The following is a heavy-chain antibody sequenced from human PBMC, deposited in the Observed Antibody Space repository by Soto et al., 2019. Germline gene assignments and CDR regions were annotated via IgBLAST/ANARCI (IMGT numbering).Heavy chain of an antibody. CDR1: GFTFTSSA. CDR3: AADLLAVSGHGGYYYYGMDV. D-gene: IGHD2-15*01. CDR2: IVVGSGNT. V-gene: IGHV1-58*02. Sequence: QMQLVQSGPEVKKPGTSVKVSCKASGFTFTSSAMQWVRQARGQRLEWIGWIVVGSGNTNYAQKFQERVTITRDISTSTAYMELSSLRSEDTAVYYCAADLLAVSGHGGYYYYGMDVWGQGTTVTVSS. J-gene: IGHJ6*02.